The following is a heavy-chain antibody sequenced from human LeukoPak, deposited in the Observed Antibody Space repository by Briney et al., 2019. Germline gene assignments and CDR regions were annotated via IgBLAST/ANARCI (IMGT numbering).Heavy chain of an antibody. J-gene: IGHJ4*02. V-gene: IGHV3-48*03. CDR2: ISSSGSTI. Sequence: GGSLRLSCAASGFTFSSYEMNWVRQAPGKGLEWVSYISSSGSTIYYADSVKGRFTISRDNTKNSLYLQMNSLRAEDTAVYYCARVGARSFDYWGQGTLVTVSS. CDR1: GFTFSSYE. CDR3: ARVGARSFDY. D-gene: IGHD1-26*01.